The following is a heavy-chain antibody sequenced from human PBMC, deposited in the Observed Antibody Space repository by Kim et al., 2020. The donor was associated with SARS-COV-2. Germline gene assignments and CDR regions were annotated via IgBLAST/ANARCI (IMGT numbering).Heavy chain of an antibody. J-gene: IGHJ4*02. Sequence: GESLKISCKGSGYKFTDYWIAWVRQMPGKGLEWMGIIYPGDSDTRYSPSFQGQVTISADKSINTTYLQWSSLKASDTAMYYCARRTSRSWYDPSGYWGQGTLVTVSS. CDR1: GYKFTDYW. CDR2: IYPGDSDT. V-gene: IGHV5-51*01. CDR3: ARRTSRSWYDPSGY. D-gene: IGHD6-13*01.